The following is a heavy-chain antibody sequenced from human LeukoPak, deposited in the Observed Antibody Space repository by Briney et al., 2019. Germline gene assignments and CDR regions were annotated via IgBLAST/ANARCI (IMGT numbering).Heavy chain of an antibody. D-gene: IGHD2-21*02. J-gene: IGHJ4*02. CDR1: GFTVSSNY. CDR3: ASASSVEYCGGDCYSNPFDY. V-gene: IGHV3-66*01. CDR2: IYSGGST. Sequence: PGGSLRLSCAASGFTVSSNYMSWVRQAPGKGLEWVSVIYSGGSTYYADSVKGRFTISRDNSKNTLYLQMNSLRAEDTAVYYCASASSVEYCGGDCYSNPFDYWGQGILVTVSS.